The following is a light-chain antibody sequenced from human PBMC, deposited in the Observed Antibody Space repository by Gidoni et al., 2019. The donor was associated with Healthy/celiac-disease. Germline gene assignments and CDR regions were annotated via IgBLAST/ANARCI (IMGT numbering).Light chain of an antibody. CDR3: QQYYSTPPT. CDR2: WAS. Sequence: DIVMTQYPDSLAVSLGERATINCKSSQSVLYSSNNKNYLAWYQQKPGPPPKLLIYWASTRESVVPDRVSGSGSGTDFTLTISILQAEDVAFYYCQQYYSTPPTFGQGTKVEIK. V-gene: IGKV4-1*01. CDR1: QSVLYSSNNKNY. J-gene: IGKJ1*01.